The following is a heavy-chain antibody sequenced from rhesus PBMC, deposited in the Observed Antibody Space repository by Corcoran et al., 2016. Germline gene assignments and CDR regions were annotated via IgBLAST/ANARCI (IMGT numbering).Heavy chain of an antibody. J-gene: IGHJ4*01. CDR3: ARGGALWTGYSLFDY. CDR2: IYGSGGGT. Sequence: QVQLQESGPGLVKPSETLSLTCAVSGGSISDDYYWSWIRQPPGKGLEWIGYIYGSGGGTNYNPSLTNRVTISIDTSKNQFSLKLSSVTASDTAVYYCARGGALWTGYSLFDYWGQGVLVTVSS. D-gene: IGHD3-3*01. V-gene: IGHV4-106*01. CDR1: GGSISDDYY.